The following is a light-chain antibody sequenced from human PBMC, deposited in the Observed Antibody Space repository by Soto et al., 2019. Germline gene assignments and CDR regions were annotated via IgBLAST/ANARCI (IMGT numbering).Light chain of an antibody. CDR1: QSVSSN. J-gene: IGKJ3*01. V-gene: IGKV3-15*01. CDR3: QQYNNWPPFT. Sequence: EIVMTQSPATLSVSPGERATLSCRASQSVSSNLAWYQQKPGQAPRLLIYGASTRATGIPARFSGSGSETEFTLTISRLQSEDFAVYYCQQYNNWPPFTFGPGTKVDIK. CDR2: GAS.